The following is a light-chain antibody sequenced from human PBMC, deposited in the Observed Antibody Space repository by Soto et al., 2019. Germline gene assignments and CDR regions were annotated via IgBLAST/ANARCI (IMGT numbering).Light chain of an antibody. CDR1: QSVSGW. CDR3: QQADSAPLIT. CDR2: DAS. J-gene: IGKJ5*01. Sequence: DIQMTQSPSTLSASVGDTVTVTCRASQSVSGWLAWYQQKPGEAPKLLIYDASNLERGVPSRFSGSGSGTEFTLASTSLQPEDVATYYCQQADSAPLITVGQGTKLEIK. V-gene: IGKV1-5*01.